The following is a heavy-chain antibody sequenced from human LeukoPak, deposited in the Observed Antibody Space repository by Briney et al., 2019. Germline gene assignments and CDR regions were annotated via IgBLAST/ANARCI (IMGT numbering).Heavy chain of an antibody. D-gene: IGHD2-2*01. J-gene: IGHJ3*02. Sequence: SETLSLTCTVSGSISGYYWSWIRQPPGKGLEWIGYIYTSGSTNYNPSRASRVTISVDTSKNQFSLDLSCVTAADTAVYYCARQKCTSTSCLTKNAFDIWGQGTMVTVSS. CDR1: GSISGYY. CDR3: ARQKCTSTSCLTKNAFDI. CDR2: IYTSGST. V-gene: IGHV4-4*09.